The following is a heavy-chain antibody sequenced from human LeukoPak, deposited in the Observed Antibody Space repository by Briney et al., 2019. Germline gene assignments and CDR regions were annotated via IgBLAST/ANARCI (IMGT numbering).Heavy chain of an antibody. V-gene: IGHV3-21*01. CDR2: ISSSSSYI. Sequence: GGTLRLSCEASGFTFKNYDMTWVRQAPGKGLEWVSSISSSSSYIYYADSVKGRFTISRDNAKNSLYLQMNSLRAEDTAVYYCAREVGDYLDYWGQGTLVTVSS. CDR3: AREVGDYLDY. J-gene: IGHJ4*02. D-gene: IGHD4-17*01. CDR1: GFTFKNYD.